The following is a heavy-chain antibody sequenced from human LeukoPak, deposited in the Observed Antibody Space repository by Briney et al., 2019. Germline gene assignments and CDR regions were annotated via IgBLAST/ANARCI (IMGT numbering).Heavy chain of an antibody. CDR2: ISAYNGNT. Sequence: ASVKVSYKASGYTFTSYGISWVRQAPGQGLEWMGWISAYNGNTNYAQKLQGRVTMTTDTSTSTAYMELRSLRSDDTAVYYCARGAAGTSYYYYGMDVWGQGTTVTVSS. J-gene: IGHJ6*02. CDR3: ARGAAGTSYYYYGMDV. V-gene: IGHV1-18*01. D-gene: IGHD6-19*01. CDR1: GYTFTSYG.